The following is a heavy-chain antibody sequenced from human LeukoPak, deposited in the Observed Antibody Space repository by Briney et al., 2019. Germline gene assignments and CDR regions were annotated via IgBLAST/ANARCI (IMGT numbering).Heavy chain of an antibody. CDR2: IYYSGST. CDR3: ARYSGSYLKRPFDY. CDR1: GGSISSSSYS. Sequence: SETLSLTCTVSGGSISSSSYSWGWIRQPPGKGLEWIGSIYYSGSTYYNPSLKSRVTISVDTSKNQFSLKLSSVTAADTAVYYCARYSGSYLKRPFDYWGQGTLVTVSS. J-gene: IGHJ4*02. V-gene: IGHV4-39*01. D-gene: IGHD1-26*01.